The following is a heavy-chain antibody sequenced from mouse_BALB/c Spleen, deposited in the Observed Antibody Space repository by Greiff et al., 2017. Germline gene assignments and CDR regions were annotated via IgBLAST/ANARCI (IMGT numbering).Heavy chain of an antibody. CDR3: AREVTTLYYYAMDY. Sequence: EVQLQQSGPELVKPGASVKISCKASGYTFTDYNMHWVKQSHGKSLEWIGYIYPYNGGTGYNQKFKSKATLTVDNSSSTAYMELRSLTSEDSAVYYCAREVTTLYYYAMDYWGQGTSVTVAS. CDR1: GYTFTDYN. D-gene: IGHD2-2*01. J-gene: IGHJ4*01. CDR2: IYPYNGGT. V-gene: IGHV1S29*02.